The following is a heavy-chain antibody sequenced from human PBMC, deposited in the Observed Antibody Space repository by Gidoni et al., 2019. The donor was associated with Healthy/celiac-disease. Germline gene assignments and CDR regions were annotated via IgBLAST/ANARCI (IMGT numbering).Heavy chain of an antibody. CDR3: ARENYYDSSGLGY. CDR2: ISSSSSYI. Sequence: EVKLVESGGGLVKPGGSLRLSCADSGFTFSSYSMNWVRQAPGKVLGWVSSISSSSSYIYYADSVKGRFTSSRDNANNSLYLQMNSLRAEDTAVYYCARENYYDSSGLGYWGQGTLVTVSS. J-gene: IGHJ4*02. D-gene: IGHD3-22*01. CDR1: GFTFSSYS. V-gene: IGHV3-21*01.